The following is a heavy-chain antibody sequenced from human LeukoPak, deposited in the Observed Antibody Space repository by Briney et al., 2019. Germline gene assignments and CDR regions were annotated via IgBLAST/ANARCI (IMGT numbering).Heavy chain of an antibody. Sequence: ASVKVSCKASGYTFTVYYMHWVRQAPGQGLEWMGWINTNSGGTNNAQKFQGRVTMTRDTSISTAYMELSRLRSDDTAVYYCARAEGSGSYYIFDWGQGTLVTVSS. CDR2: INTNSGGT. CDR3: ARAEGSGSYYIFD. V-gene: IGHV1-2*02. CDR1: GYTFTVYY. J-gene: IGHJ4*02. D-gene: IGHD3-10*01.